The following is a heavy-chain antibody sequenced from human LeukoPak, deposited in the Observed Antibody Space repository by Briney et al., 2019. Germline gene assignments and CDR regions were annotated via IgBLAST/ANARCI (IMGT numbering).Heavy chain of an antibody. CDR2: MNPNSGNT. V-gene: IGHV1-8*01. D-gene: IGHD5-12*01. J-gene: IGHJ5*02. CDR1: GYTFTSYD. CDR3: ARRRYRVVATMRFDP. Sequence: ASVKVSCKASGYTFTSYDINWVRRATGQGLEWTGWMNPNSGNTGYAQKFQGRVTMTRNTSISTAYMELSSLRSEDTAVYYCARRRYRVVATMRFDPWGQGTLVTVSS.